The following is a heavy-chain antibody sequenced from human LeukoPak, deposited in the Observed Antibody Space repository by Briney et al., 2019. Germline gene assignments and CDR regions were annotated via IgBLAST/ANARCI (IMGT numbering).Heavy chain of an antibody. D-gene: IGHD6-6*01. CDR3: ARDSAYSSSPGAFDI. Sequence: GGSLRLSCAASGFTFSDYYMSWIRQAPGKGLEWVSYISSSGRTIYYADSVKGRFTISRDNAKNSLYLQMNSLRAEDTAVYYCARDSAYSSSPGAFDIWGQGTMVTVSS. J-gene: IGHJ3*02. CDR2: ISSSGRTI. V-gene: IGHV3-11*01. CDR1: GFTFSDYY.